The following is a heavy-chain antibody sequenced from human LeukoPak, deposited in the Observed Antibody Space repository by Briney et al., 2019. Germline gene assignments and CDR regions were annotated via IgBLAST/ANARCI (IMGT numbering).Heavy chain of an antibody. CDR3: ARHSNPPL. D-gene: IGHD4-11*01. V-gene: IGHV3-48*03. Sequence: GGYLRLSCAASGFTFSSYEMNWVRQAPGKGLEWVSNISSSGSTIYYADSVKGRFTISRDNAKKSLYLQMNSLRAEDTAVYYCARHSNPPLWGQGTLVTVSS. CDR2: ISSSGSTI. J-gene: IGHJ4*02. CDR1: GFTFSSYE.